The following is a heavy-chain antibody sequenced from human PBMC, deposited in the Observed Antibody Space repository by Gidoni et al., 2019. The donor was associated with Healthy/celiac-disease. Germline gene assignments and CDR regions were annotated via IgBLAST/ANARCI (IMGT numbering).Heavy chain of an antibody. CDR3: ARARAAAGDY. D-gene: IGHD6-13*01. CDR1: GGSFSGYY. Sequence: QVQLQQWGAGLLKPSETLSLTCAVYGGSFSGYYWSWIRQPPGKGLEWIGEINHSGSTNYNPSVKSRVTISVDTSKNQFSLKLSSVTAADTAVYYCARARAAAGDYWGQGTLVTVSS. CDR2: INHSGST. V-gene: IGHV4-34*01. J-gene: IGHJ4*02.